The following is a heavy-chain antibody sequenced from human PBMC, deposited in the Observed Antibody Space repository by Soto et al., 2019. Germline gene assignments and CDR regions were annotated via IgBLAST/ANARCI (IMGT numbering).Heavy chain of an antibody. Sequence: GWSLRLSCGTSGFSFISYVLHWVRQAPGKGLEWVAVLSYYERDKYYADSVKGRFTISRDNSKNTLYLQMNSLRAEDTAVYYCAREGSGDAYNAGGAMDYWGQGTLVTVSS. J-gene: IGHJ4*02. CDR2: LSYYERDK. CDR3: AREGSGDAYNAGGAMDY. CDR1: GFSFISYV. V-gene: IGHV3-30*03. D-gene: IGHD2-2*01.